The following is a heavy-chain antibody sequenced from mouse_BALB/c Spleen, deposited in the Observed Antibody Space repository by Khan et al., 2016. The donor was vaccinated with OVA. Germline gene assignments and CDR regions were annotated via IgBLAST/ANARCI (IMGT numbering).Heavy chain of an antibody. D-gene: IGHD1-1*01. CDR1: GYSFTDYT. Sequence: EVQLQQSGPELVKPGTSMKISCKASGYSFTDYTMNWVKQSHGKNLEWIGLINPYNGGTNYNQKFKGKATLTVEKSSSTAYMEVLSLTSEDSAVXYCARGNYYGSNSWFGYWGQGTLVTVSA. V-gene: IGHV1-18*01. CDR2: INPYNGGT. J-gene: IGHJ3*01. CDR3: ARGNYYGSNSWFGY.